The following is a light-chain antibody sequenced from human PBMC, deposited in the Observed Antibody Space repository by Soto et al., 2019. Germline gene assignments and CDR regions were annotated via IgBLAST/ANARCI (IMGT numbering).Light chain of an antibody. V-gene: IGKV1-5*01. CDR3: QQYNTFWT. CDR2: DVS. J-gene: IGKJ1*01. CDR1: QTISNW. Sequence: DIPMTQSPSTLSASVGDRVTITCRASQTISNWLAWYQQKPGKAPKLLIYDVSNLESGVPSRFRGSGSGTEFTLTISSLQPDDVATYYCQQYNTFWTFGQGTKVEIK.